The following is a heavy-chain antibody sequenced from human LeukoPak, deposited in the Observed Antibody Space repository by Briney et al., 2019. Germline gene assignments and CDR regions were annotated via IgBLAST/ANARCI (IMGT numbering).Heavy chain of an antibody. CDR1: GFTFSSYA. CDR2: ISYDGSNK. CDR3: ARGAVSLFCSSTSCSRGHLDY. Sequence: GGSLRLSCAASGFTFSSYAMHWVRQAPGKGLEWVAVISYDGSNKYYADSVKGRFTISRDNSKNTLYLQMNSLRAEDTAVYYCARGAVSLFCSSTSCSRGHLDYWGQGTLVTVSS. D-gene: IGHD2-2*01. J-gene: IGHJ4*02. V-gene: IGHV3-30-3*01.